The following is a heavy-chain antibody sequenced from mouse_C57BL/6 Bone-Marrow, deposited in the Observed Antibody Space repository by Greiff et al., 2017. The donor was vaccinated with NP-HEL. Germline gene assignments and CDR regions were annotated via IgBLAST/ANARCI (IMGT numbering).Heavy chain of an antibody. Sequence: QVQLKESGAELVRPGASVKLSCKASGYTFTDYYINWVKQRPGQGLEWIARIYPGSGNTYYNEKFKGKATLTAEKSSSTAYMQLSSLTSEDSAVYFCARGGIYYYGSSPTFCAMDYWGQGTSVTVSS. CDR2: IYPGSGNT. J-gene: IGHJ4*01. V-gene: IGHV1-76*01. D-gene: IGHD1-1*01. CDR3: ARGGIYYYGSSPTFCAMDY. CDR1: GYTFTDYY.